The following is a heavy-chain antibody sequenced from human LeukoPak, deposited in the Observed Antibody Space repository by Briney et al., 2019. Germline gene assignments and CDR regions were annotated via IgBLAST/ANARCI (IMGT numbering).Heavy chain of an antibody. CDR2: IYTSGST. Sequence: PSETLSLTCTVSGGSISSYYWSWIRQPAGKGLEWIGRIYTSGSTNYNPSLKSRVTMSVDTSKNQFSLKLSSVTAADTAVYYCARDSREVVATIMWGSFFDYWGQGTLVTVSS. J-gene: IGHJ4*02. CDR1: GGSISSYY. CDR3: ARDSREVVATIMWGSFFDY. D-gene: IGHD5-12*01. V-gene: IGHV4-4*07.